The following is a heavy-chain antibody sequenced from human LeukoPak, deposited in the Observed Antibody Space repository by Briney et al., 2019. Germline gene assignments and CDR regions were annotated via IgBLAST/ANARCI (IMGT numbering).Heavy chain of an antibody. V-gene: IGHV3-30-3*01. CDR3: ARDPLSARQTGYFDL. D-gene: IGHD3-16*02. Sequence: GGSLRLSCEASGFTLGSYAVHWVRQAPGKGLEWVSVISFDGTNQYYAASVKGRFTISRDDSKNTLYLQMNSLKAEDTAVYHCARDPLSARQTGYFDLWGSGTLVTVSS. CDR2: ISFDGTNQ. CDR1: GFTLGSYA. J-gene: IGHJ2*01.